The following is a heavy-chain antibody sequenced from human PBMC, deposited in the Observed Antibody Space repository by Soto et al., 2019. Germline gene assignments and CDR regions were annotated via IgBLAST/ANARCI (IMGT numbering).Heavy chain of an antibody. CDR1: GFTFSSYA. D-gene: IGHD2-2*01. CDR3: ARGGAYCSSTSCPTDWFDP. V-gene: IGHV3-30-3*01. Sequence: GGSLRLSCAASGFTFSSYAMHWVRQAPGKGLEWVAVISYDGSNKYYADSVKGRFTISRDNSKNTLYLQMNSLRAEDTAVYYCARGGAYCSSTSCPTDWFDPWGQGTLVTVS. J-gene: IGHJ5*02. CDR2: ISYDGSNK.